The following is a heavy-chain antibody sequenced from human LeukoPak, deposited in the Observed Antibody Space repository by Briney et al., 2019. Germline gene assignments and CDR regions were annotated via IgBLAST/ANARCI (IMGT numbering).Heavy chain of an antibody. J-gene: IGHJ4*02. D-gene: IGHD5-18*01. Sequence: PGGSLRLSCAASGFTFSSYAMHWVRQAPGKGLEWVAVISYDGSNKYYADSVKGRFTISRDNSKNTLYLQMNSLRAEDTAVYYCASRKDTPHLPDYWGQGTLVTVSS. CDR2: ISYDGSNK. CDR3: ASRKDTPHLPDY. CDR1: GFTFSSYA. V-gene: IGHV3-30-3*01.